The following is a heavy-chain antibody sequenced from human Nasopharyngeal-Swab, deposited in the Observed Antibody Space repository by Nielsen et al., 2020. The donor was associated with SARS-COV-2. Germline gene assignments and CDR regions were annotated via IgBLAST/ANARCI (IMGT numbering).Heavy chain of an antibody. CDR1: GFTVSSNH. CDR3: ARGAEVEWQRFSESDI. CDR2: ISRSGAYI. V-gene: IGHV3-21*01. D-gene: IGHD5-12*01. Sequence: GGSLRLSCAASGFTVSSNHMNWVRQAPAKGLEWVSSISRSGAYIFYTESVEGRFTISRDNADNSLYLQMNNLRAEDTAVYYCARGAEVEWQRFSESDIWGQGTMVTVSS. J-gene: IGHJ3*02.